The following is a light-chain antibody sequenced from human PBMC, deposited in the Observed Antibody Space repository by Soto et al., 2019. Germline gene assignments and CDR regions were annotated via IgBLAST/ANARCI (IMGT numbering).Light chain of an antibody. CDR1: QDISNY. Sequence: DIQMTQSPSSLSASVGDRVTITCQASQDISNYLNWYQQKPGKAPKLLIYAASSLQIGVPSRFRGSGSGTDFTLTISRLEPEDFAVYYCQQYGSSPRTFGQGTKVDIK. CDR2: AAS. J-gene: IGKJ1*01. CDR3: QQYGSSPRT. V-gene: IGKV1-33*01.